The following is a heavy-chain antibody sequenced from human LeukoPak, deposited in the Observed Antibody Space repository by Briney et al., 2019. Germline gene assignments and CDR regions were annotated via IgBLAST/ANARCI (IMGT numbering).Heavy chain of an antibody. CDR1: GXSFPTYW. D-gene: IGHD2-8*01. Sequence: GESLKISCQGSGXSFPTYWTAWVRQMPGKGLECMGIIYPGDSDTRYSPSFQGQVTISADKSINTAYLQWRSLKASDTAMYYCARSSGLYARIDSWGQGTLVTVSS. J-gene: IGHJ5*01. CDR2: IYPGDSDT. V-gene: IGHV5-51*01. CDR3: ARSSGLYARIDS.